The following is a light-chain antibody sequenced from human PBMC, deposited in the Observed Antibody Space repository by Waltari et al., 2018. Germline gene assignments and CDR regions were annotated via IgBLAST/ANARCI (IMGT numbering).Light chain of an antibody. V-gene: IGKV3-15*01. CDR3: QQYNNWRT. Sequence: EIVMTQSPATLSVSPGERATLSCRASQSVSSNLAWYQQKPGQAPRLLIYGASTRATGIPAWFSGSGSGTEFNLPISSLQSEDFAVYYCQQYNNWRTFGQGTKVEIK. CDR1: QSVSSN. J-gene: IGKJ1*01. CDR2: GAS.